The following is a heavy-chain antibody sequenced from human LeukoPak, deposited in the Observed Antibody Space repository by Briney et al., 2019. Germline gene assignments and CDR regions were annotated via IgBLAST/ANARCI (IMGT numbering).Heavy chain of an antibody. V-gene: IGHV1-8*02. CDR3: ARGRRQLAYYYYGMDV. Sequence: ASVKVSCKASGGTFSSYAINWVRQATGQGLEWMGWMNPNSGNTGYAQKFQGRVTMTRNTSISTAYMELSSLRSEDTAVYYCARGRRQLAYYYYGMDVWGQGTTVTVSS. CDR1: GGTFSSYA. D-gene: IGHD6-6*01. CDR2: MNPNSGNT. J-gene: IGHJ6*02.